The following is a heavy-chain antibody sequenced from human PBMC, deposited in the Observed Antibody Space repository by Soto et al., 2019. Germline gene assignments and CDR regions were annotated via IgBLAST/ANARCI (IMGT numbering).Heavy chain of an antibody. J-gene: IGHJ4*02. CDR2: IYHSGST. CDR3: ARVNYGSGSYYSWYFDY. V-gene: IGHV4-38-2*01. CDR1: GYSISSGYY. D-gene: IGHD3-10*01. Sequence: KPSETLSLTCAVSGYSISSGYYWGCIRQLPGKGLEWIGSIYHSGSTYYNPSLKSRVTISVDTSKNQFSLKLSSVTAADTAVYYCARVNYGSGSYYSWYFDYWGQGTLVTVSS.